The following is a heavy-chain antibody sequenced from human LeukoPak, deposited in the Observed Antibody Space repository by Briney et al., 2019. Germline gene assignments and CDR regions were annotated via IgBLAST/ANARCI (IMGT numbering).Heavy chain of an antibody. CDR3: AKDEYFDWLLSGIDY. D-gene: IGHD3-9*01. Sequence: GRSLRLSCAASGFTFSSYGMHWVRQAPGKGLEWVAVISYDGSNKYYADSVKGRFTISRDNSKNTLYLQMYSLRAEDTAVYYCAKDEYFDWLLSGIDYWGQGTLVTVSS. CDR2: ISYDGSNK. CDR1: GFTFSSYG. J-gene: IGHJ4*02. V-gene: IGHV3-30*18.